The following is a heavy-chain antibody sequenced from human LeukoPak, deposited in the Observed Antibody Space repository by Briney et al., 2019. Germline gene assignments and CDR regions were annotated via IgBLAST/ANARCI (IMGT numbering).Heavy chain of an antibody. CDR2: INHSGSA. Sequence: SETLSLTCAVYGGSFSGYYWSWIRQPPGKGLEWIGEINHSGSANYNPSLKSRVTISVDTSKNQFSLKLSSVTAADTAVYYCARGGNPPDYWGQGTLVTVSS. V-gene: IGHV4-34*01. CDR3: ARGGNPPDY. CDR1: GGSFSGYY. D-gene: IGHD2/OR15-2a*01. J-gene: IGHJ4*02.